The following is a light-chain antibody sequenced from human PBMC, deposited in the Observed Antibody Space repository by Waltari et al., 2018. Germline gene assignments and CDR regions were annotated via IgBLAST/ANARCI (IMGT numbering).Light chain of an antibody. CDR3: QQFKSFPFT. V-gene: IGKV1-5*03. CDR2: QAS. J-gene: IGKJ4*01. CDR1: QIISNW. Sequence: DSQMTQSPSTLSASVADRVTITCRASQIISNWLAWYQQKPGKAPNLLIYQASSLESGVPSRFSGGGSGTEFTLTISSLQPDDFATYYCQQFKSFPFTFGGGTKVEVK.